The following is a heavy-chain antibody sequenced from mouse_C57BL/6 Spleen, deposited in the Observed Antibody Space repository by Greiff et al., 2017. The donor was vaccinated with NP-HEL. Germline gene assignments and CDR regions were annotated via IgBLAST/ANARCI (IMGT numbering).Heavy chain of an antibody. Sequence: VQLQQSGAELVKAGASVKMSCKASGYTFTSYWMHWVKQRLGQGLEWFAETNPTNGRTYYNEKFKSKATLTVDKSSSTAYMLLSGPTFEDSAVYDWARIKKIVATYFDYWGQGTTLIVSS. CDR1: GYTFTSYW. CDR3: ARIKKIVATYFDY. J-gene: IGHJ2*01. V-gene: IGHV1S81*02. CDR2: TNPTNGRT. D-gene: IGHD1-1*01.